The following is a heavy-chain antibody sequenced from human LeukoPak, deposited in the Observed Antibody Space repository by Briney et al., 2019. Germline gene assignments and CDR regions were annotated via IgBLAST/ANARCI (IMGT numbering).Heavy chain of an antibody. CDR1: GGSISSYY. D-gene: IGHD2-15*01. V-gene: IGHV4-59*01. Sequence: SETLSLTCTVSGGSISSYYWSWIRQPPGKGLEWIGYIYYSGSTNYNPSLKSRVTISVDTSKNQFSLKLSSVTAADTGVYYCARDRELGYCSGGSCYSNYYYGMDVWGQGTTVTVSS. CDR3: ARDRELGYCSGGSCYSNYYYGMDV. CDR2: IYYSGST. J-gene: IGHJ6*02.